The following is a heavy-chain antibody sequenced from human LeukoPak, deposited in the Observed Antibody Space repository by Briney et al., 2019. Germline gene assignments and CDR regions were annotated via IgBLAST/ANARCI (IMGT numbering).Heavy chain of an antibody. CDR3: ARGYYDILTGYSNAYY. Sequence: SVKVPCKASGGTFSSYAISWVRQAPGQGLEWMGRIIPILGIANYAQKFQGRVTITADKSTSTAYMELSSLRSEDTAVYYCARGYYDILTGYSNAYYWGQGTLVTVSS. CDR2: IIPILGIA. CDR1: GGTFSSYA. V-gene: IGHV1-69*04. D-gene: IGHD3-9*01. J-gene: IGHJ4*02.